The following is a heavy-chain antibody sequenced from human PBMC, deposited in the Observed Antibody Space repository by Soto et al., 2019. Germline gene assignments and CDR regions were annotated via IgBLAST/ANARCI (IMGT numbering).Heavy chain of an antibody. CDR2: INPSGGST. D-gene: IGHD6-6*01. J-gene: IGHJ6*02. CDR3: AREIGPRTYSSSSSYYYYYGMDV. CDR1: GYTFTSYY. Sequence: ASVEVSCKXSGYTFTSYYMHWVRQAPGQGLEWMGIINPSGGSTSYAQKFQGRVTMTRDTSTSTVYMELSSLRSEDTAVYYCAREIGPRTYSSSSSYYYYYGMDVWGQGTTVTVSS. V-gene: IGHV1-46*01.